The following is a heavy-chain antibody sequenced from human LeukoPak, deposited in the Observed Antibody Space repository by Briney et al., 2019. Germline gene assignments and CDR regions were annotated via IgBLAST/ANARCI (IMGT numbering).Heavy chain of an antibody. CDR1: GGSISSGGYS. Sequence: PSETLSLTCTVSGGSISSGGYSWSWIRQPPGKGLEWIGYIYHSGSTYYNPSLKSRVTISVDRSKNQFSLKLSSVTAADTAVYYCARVGGSSWYYFDYWGQGTLVTVSS. D-gene: IGHD6-13*01. J-gene: IGHJ4*02. CDR3: ARVGGSSWYYFDY. CDR2: IYHSGST. V-gene: IGHV4-30-2*01.